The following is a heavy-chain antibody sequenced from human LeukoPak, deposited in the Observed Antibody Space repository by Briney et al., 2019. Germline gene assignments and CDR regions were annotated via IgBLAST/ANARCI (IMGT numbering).Heavy chain of an antibody. J-gene: IGHJ4*02. V-gene: IGHV1-2*02. CDR2: INPNSGGT. D-gene: IGHD3-3*01. CDR3: AATGEDFWSGYYLDY. CDR1: GYTFTGYY. Sequence: ASEKVSCKASGYTFTGYYMHWVRQAPGQGLEWMGWINPNSGGTNYAQKFQGRVTMTRDTSISTAYMELSRLRSDDTAVYYCAATGEDFWSGYYLDYWGQGTLVTVSS.